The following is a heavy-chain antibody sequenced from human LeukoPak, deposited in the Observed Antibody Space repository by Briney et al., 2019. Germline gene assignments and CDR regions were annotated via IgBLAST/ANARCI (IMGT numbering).Heavy chain of an antibody. CDR2: IYYSGST. J-gene: IGHJ4*02. V-gene: IGHV4-61*05. CDR3: ARVLKGRAPFDY. CDR1: GGSISSTFYY. Sequence: SETLSLTCTVSGGSISSTFYYWGWIRQHPGQGLEWIGYIYYSGSTNYNPSLKSRVTISVDTSKNQFSLKLSSVTAADTAVYYCARVLKGRAPFDYWGQGTLVTVSS.